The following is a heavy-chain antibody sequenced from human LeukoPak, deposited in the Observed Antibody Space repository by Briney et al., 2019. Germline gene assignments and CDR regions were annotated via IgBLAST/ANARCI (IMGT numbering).Heavy chain of an antibody. V-gene: IGHV3-23*01. D-gene: IGHD3-10*01. CDR2: ISGRGVST. Sequence: RGSLRLSCAASGFTFSNYAMTWVRQAPGKGLDWVSAISGRGVSTYYADSVRGRFTLSRDNSKNTLYLQMNSLRAEDTAVYYCAKLQGTTDSGSGSHIDYWGQGTLVTVSS. CDR3: AKLQGTTDSGSGSHIDY. J-gene: IGHJ4*02. CDR1: GFTFSNYA.